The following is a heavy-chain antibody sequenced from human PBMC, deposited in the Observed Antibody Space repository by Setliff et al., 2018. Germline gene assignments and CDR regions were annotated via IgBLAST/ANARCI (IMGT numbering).Heavy chain of an antibody. CDR1: GFTFTDYA. D-gene: IGHD1-7*01. Sequence: LRLSCVASGFTFTDYAMSWVRQAPGKGLEWVSTIYRGDRSTFYADSVQGRFIIFRDGSKNTLYLQMDSLRGEDTAVYYCAKPRLELRWGFEYWGQGTPVTVSS. CDR3: AKPRLELRWGFEY. J-gene: IGHJ4*02. V-gene: IGHV3-23*03. CDR2: IYRGDRST.